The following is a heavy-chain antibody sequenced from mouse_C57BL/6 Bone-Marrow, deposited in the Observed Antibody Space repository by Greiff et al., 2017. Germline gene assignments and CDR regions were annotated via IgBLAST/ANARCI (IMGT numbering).Heavy chain of an antibody. CDR2: IIPSTGGT. CDR3: AIIYYGYD. J-gene: IGHJ2*01. V-gene: IGHV1-42*01. D-gene: IGHD2-2*01. CDR1: GYSFTGYY. Sequence: EVQLQQSGPALVKPGASLKISCKASGYSFTGYYMNWVKQTPEKSLEWIGEIIPSTGGTTYNQKFKAKATLTVDKSSSTAYMQLKSLTSEDSAVYYCAIIYYGYDWGQGTTLTVSS.